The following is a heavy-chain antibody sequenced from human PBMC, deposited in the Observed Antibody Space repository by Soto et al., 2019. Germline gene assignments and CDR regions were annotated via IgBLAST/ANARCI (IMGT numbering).Heavy chain of an antibody. CDR3: ARGSNQDY. CDR1: GFTFSPYW. V-gene: IGHV3-7*03. Sequence: EVQLVESGGDLVQPGGSLRLSCVASGFTFSPYWMSWVRQAPGRGLQWVATINNDGSEKYYAESVKGRFTISRDNARDSLYLQLTGLRAEDTAIYYCARGSNQDYWGQGTLGAVSS. J-gene: IGHJ4*02. D-gene: IGHD2-8*01. CDR2: INNDGSEK.